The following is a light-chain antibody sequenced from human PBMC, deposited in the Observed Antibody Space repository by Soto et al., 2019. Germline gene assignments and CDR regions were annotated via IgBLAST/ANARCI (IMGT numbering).Light chain of an antibody. J-gene: IGKJ1*01. V-gene: IGKV1-5*03. CDR3: QHQDT. CDR1: QSITSW. CDR2: KAS. Sequence: DIQMTQSPSTLSASVGDRVTITCRASQSITSWLAWYQQKPGKAPKLLIYKASTLESGVPSRFSGSGSGTEFTLTISILQTDDSATYYCQHQDTLGQAT.